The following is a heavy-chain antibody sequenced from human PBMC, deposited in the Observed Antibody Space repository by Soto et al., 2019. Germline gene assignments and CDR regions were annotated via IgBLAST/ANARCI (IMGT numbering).Heavy chain of an antibody. CDR3: DSGQRLVRNY. V-gene: IGHV4-30-2*01. D-gene: IGHD6-13*01. CDR2: IYHSGST. CDR1: GGSISSGGYS. Sequence: QMQLQESGSGLVKPSQTLSLTCAVSGGSISSGGYSWSWIRQPPGKGLEWIGYIYHSGSTYYNPFLKRRVDVSVDRYKYQFSLKLRSVTAADTAGYYCDSGQRLVRNYWGQGTLVSVFS. J-gene: IGHJ4*02.